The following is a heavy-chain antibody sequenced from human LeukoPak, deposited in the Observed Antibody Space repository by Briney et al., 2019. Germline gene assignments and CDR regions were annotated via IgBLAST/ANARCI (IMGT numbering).Heavy chain of an antibody. CDR3: AKPVGEYSSGWDLDY. J-gene: IGHJ4*02. Sequence: PGGSLRLSCAASGFTFSSYGMHWVRQAPGKGLEWVAVISYDGSNKYYADSVKGRFTISRDNSKNTLYLQMNSLRAEDTAVYYCAKPVGEYSSGWDLDYWGQGTLVTVSS. CDR2: ISYDGSNK. D-gene: IGHD6-19*01. V-gene: IGHV3-30*18. CDR1: GFTFSSYG.